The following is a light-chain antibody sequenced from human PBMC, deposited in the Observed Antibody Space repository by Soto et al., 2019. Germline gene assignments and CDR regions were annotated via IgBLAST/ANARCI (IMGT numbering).Light chain of an antibody. Sequence: QSVLTQPPSASGTPGQRVTISCSGSFSKIGNNPVNWYQQLPGAAPKLLIHSSNQRPSGVSERFSGSKSGTSSFLAISGLQSEDEADYYCVAWDDNLSGSVVFGTGTKVTV. CDR1: FSKIGNNP. V-gene: IGLV1-44*01. J-gene: IGLJ1*01. CDR3: VAWDDNLSGSVV. CDR2: SSN.